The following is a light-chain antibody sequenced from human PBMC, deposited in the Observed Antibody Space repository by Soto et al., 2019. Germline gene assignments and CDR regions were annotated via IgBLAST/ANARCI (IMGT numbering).Light chain of an antibody. J-gene: IGKJ4*01. CDR2: AAS. CDR3: QQYGNAPLT. Sequence: ELVLTQSPGTLSLSPGERVTLSCRASQSVSSHLFAWYQKKPGQAPRLLIYAASSRATGIPDRFSGSGSGTDFTLTISRLEPDDFALYYWQQYGNAPLTFGGGTKVEIK. V-gene: IGKV3-20*01. CDR1: QSVSSHL.